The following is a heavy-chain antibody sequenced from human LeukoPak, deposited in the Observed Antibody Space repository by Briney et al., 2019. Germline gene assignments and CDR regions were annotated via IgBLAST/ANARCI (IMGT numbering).Heavy chain of an antibody. CDR2: VDHTGST. CDR1: GDSISSYY. D-gene: IGHD1-1*01. V-gene: IGHV4-59*01. CDR3: ARGRVSSSTWYSTYYYYFYMDV. J-gene: IGHJ6*03. Sequence: SETLSLTCTISGDSISSYYWNWIRQPPGKGLEWIGYVDHTGSTNFNPSLNGRVSISRGTSKNLFSLRLRSVTAADTAVYFCARGRVSSSTWYSTYYYYFYMDVWGKGTTVTVSS.